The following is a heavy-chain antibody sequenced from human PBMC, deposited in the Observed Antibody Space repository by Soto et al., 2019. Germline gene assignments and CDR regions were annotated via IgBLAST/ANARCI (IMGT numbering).Heavy chain of an antibody. CDR2: IYYSGST. V-gene: IGHV4-59*01. CDR1: GGSISSYY. D-gene: IGHD2-2*01. CDR3: ARDRCSSTSCKRRNAFDI. Sequence: PSETLSLTCTVSGGSISSYYWSWIRQPPGKGLEWIGYIYYSGSTNYNPSLKSRVTISVDTSKNQFSLKLSSVTAADTAVYYCARDRCSSTSCKRRNAFDIWGQGTMVTVSS. J-gene: IGHJ3*02.